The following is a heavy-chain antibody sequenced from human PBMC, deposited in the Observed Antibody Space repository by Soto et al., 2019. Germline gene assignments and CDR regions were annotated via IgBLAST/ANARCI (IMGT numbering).Heavy chain of an antibody. V-gene: IGHV3-23*01. D-gene: IGHD3-3*01. J-gene: IGHJ4*02. CDR2: ISGSGGST. Sequence: PGGSLRLSCAASGFTFSSYAMSWVRQAPGKGLEWVSAISGSGGSTYYADSVKGRFTISRDNSKNTLYLQMNSLRAEDTAVYYCAKDSNLQKNYDFWSANMYYFDYWGQGTLVTVSS. CDR1: GFTFSSYA. CDR3: AKDSNLQKNYDFWSANMYYFDY.